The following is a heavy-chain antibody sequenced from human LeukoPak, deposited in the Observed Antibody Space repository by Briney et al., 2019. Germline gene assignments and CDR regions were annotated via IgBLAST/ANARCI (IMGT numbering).Heavy chain of an antibody. CDR2: ISYDGSNK. D-gene: IGHD3-10*01. J-gene: IGHJ4*02. CDR3: AKDQGSGSGYYSWGYFDY. Sequence: GRSLRLSCAASGFTFSSYGMHWVRQAPGKGLEWVAVISYDGSNKYYADSVKGRFTISRDNSKNTLYLQMNSLRAEDTAVYYCAKDQGSGSGYYSWGYFDYWGQGTLVTVSS. V-gene: IGHV3-30*18. CDR1: GFTFSSYG.